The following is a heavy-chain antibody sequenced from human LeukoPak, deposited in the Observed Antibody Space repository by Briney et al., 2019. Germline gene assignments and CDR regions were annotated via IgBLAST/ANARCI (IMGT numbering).Heavy chain of an antibody. J-gene: IGHJ4*02. CDR1: GFTFSSCG. D-gene: IGHD1-14*01. CDR3: ATETIGRHYDY. CDR2: IGPTGTDR. V-gene: IGHV3-21*01. Sequence: GGSLRLSCAASGFTFSSCGFNWVRQAPGKGLEWVSSIGPTGTDRYYADSVRGRFTISRDNAKNSMYLQMDSLRDDDTAVYYCATETIGRHYDYWGQGTLLTVSS.